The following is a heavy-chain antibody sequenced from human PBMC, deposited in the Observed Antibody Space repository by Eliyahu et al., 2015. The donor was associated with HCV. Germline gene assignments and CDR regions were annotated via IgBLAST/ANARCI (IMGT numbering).Heavy chain of an antibody. CDR2: ISGSGGST. J-gene: IGHJ6*02. CDR1: GFTFSSYA. CDR3: AKEGGGSYFITYYYGMDV. Sequence: EVQLLESGGGLVQPGGSLRLSCXASGFTFSSYAMGWVRQAPGKGLEWVSAISGSGGSTYYADSVKGRFTISRDNSKNTLYLQMNSLRAEDTAVYYCAKEGGGSYFITYYYGMDVWGQGTTVTVSS. V-gene: IGHV3-23*01. D-gene: IGHD1-26*01.